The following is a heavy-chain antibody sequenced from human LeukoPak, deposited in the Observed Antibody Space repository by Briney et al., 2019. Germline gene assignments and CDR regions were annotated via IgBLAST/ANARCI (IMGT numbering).Heavy chain of an antibody. Sequence: GASVKVSCKASGYTFTSYAMHWVRQAPGQRLEWMGWINAGNGNTKYSQKFQGRVTITRDTSTSTAYMELRSLRSDDTAVYYCARHPNRYYYYYYMDVWGKGTTVTVSS. CDR2: INAGNGNT. CDR1: GYTFTSYA. D-gene: IGHD1-14*01. J-gene: IGHJ6*03. CDR3: ARHPNRYYYYYYMDV. V-gene: IGHV1-3*01.